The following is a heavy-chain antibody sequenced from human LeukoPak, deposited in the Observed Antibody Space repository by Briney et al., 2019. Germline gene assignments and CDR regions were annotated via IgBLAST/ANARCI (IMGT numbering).Heavy chain of an antibody. CDR2: ISGSGGNK. D-gene: IGHD5-24*01. CDR3: AKDPERWLQLRLGFSD. Sequence: GGSLRLSCAASGFSFSSYGMSWVRQAPGKGLEWVSGISGSGGNKYYADSVKGRFTISRDNSKNTLYLQMNSLRAEDTAVYYCAKDPERWLQLRLGFSDWGQGTLVTVSS. V-gene: IGHV3-23*01. CDR1: GFSFSSYG. J-gene: IGHJ4*02.